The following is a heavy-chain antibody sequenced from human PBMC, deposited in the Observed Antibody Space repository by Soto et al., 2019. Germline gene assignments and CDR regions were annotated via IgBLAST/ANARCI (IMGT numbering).Heavy chain of an antibody. D-gene: IGHD6-13*01. CDR1: GGSTGSSSFY. CDR2: IYYNGDT. J-gene: IGHJ5*02. Sequence: QLQLQESGPRLAKPSETLSLNCTVSGGSTGSSSFYWGWIRQPPGKGLEWIGSIYYNGDTYYNPSLKSRVTISVDTSKNQFSLNLTSVTAADTAVYYCARHSARIPGIAAAPKHPFDNWGQGTLVTVSS. CDR3: ARHSARIPGIAAAPKHPFDN. V-gene: IGHV4-39*01.